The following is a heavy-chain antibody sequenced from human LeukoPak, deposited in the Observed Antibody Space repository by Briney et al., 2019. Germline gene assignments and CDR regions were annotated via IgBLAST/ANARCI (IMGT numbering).Heavy chain of an antibody. D-gene: IGHD2-21*02. Sequence: SETLSLTCAVYGGSFSGYYWSWIRQPPGKGLEWIGEINHSGSTNYNPSLKSRVTISVGTSKNQFSLKLSSVTAADTAVYYCARGATAYCGGDCYSSYFDYWGQGTLVTVSS. V-gene: IGHV4-34*01. CDR2: INHSGST. CDR3: ARGATAYCGGDCYSSYFDY. J-gene: IGHJ4*02. CDR1: GGSFSGYY.